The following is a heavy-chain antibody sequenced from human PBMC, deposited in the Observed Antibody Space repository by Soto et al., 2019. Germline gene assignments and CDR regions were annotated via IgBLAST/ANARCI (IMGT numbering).Heavy chain of an antibody. CDR3: ARGLLYGGDPPPSDY. CDR2: IDSGSRYK. Sequence: WGSLRLSCAASGFPFSDYYMSWFRRAPGKGLEWLSYIDSGSRYKNYADSVKGRSTISRYNAQNTLYLQLNSLKVEDTATYFCARGLLYGGDPPPSDYWGQGTGVTVSS. V-gene: IGHV3-11*06. CDR1: GFPFSDYY. D-gene: IGHD4-17*01. J-gene: IGHJ4*02.